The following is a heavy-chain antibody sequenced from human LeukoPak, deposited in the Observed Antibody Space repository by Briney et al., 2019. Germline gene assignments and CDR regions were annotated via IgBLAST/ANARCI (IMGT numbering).Heavy chain of an antibody. CDR2: ISGSGGST. D-gene: IGHD3-3*01. CDR3: ARPVPGITIFGVAPDY. V-gene: IGHV3-23*01. CDR1: GFTFSSYA. Sequence: PGGSLRLSCAASGFTFSSYAMSWVRQAPGKGLEWVSAISGSGGSTYYAGSVKGRFTISRDNSKSTLYLQMNSLRAEDTAVYYCARPVPGITIFGVAPDYWGQGTLVTVSS. J-gene: IGHJ4*02.